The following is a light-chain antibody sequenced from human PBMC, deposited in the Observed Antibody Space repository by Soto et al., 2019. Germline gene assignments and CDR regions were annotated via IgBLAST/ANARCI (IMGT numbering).Light chain of an antibody. V-gene: IGKV1-5*03. J-gene: IGKJ4*01. Sequence: DMQMTQSPSTLSASPGDTVTITCRASQSISSWLAWYQQKRGKAPKLLIHRASTLKSGVPSRFSGSGFGTEFTLPISSLQPDDFATYYCRHYTNCPVSFGGGTEVEI. CDR3: RHYTNCPVS. CDR1: QSISSW. CDR2: RAS.